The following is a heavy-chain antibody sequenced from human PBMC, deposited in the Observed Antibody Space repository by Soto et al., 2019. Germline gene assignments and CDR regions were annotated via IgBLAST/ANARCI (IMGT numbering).Heavy chain of an antibody. J-gene: IGHJ6*02. CDR3: ASSAGLDHLLNYYGLNV. CDR2: IIPVLGTP. Sequence: QVLLVQSSAEVKKPGSSVTVSCKASGGTFTSTAFSWVRQAPGQGLEWMGGIIPVLGTPNYAQKFQARLTVTADASTTTVHMELSSLRSDDTAVYSCASSAGLDHLLNYYGLNVWGQGTTVTVSS. V-gene: IGHV1-69*01. D-gene: IGHD6-13*01. CDR1: GGTFTSTA.